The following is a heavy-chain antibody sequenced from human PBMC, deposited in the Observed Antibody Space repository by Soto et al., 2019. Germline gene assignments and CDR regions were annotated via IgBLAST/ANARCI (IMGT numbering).Heavy chain of an antibody. CDR3: AKDETYYDFWSGYFSSGVYGMDV. D-gene: IGHD3-3*01. V-gene: IGHV3-30-3*01. J-gene: IGHJ6*02. CDR1: GFTFSSYA. CDR2: ISYDGSNK. Sequence: SLRLSCAASGFTFSSYALHWVRQAPGKGLEWVAVISYDGSNKYYADSVKGRFTISRDNSKNTLYLQMNSLRAEDTAVYYCAKDETYYDFWSGYFSSGVYGMDVWGQGTTVTVSS.